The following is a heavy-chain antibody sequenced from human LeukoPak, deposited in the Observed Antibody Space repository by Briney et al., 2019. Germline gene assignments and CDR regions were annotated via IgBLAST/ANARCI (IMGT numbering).Heavy chain of an antibody. Sequence: SVKVSCKTSGESFSSHGISWVRQAPGQGLEWMGGIIPVFHTAKYAQNFQDRPTITTDESTDTVYMELSSLRSEDTAVYYCARDYNFDSSPYDDGLDIWGQGTMVTVSS. CDR1: GESFSSHG. CDR3: ARDYNFDSSPYDDGLDI. J-gene: IGHJ3*02. CDR2: IIPVFHTA. D-gene: IGHD3-22*01. V-gene: IGHV1-69*05.